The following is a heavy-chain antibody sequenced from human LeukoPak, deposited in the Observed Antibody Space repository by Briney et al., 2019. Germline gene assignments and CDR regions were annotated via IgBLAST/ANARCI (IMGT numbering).Heavy chain of an antibody. CDR3: AKVTHSGYGPDAFDI. CDR1: GFTFSSYW. CDR2: IRYDGSNK. Sequence: GGSLRLSCAASGFTFSSYWMSWVRQAPGKGLEWVAFIRYDGSNKYYADSVKGRFTISRDNSKNTLYLQMNSLRAEDTAVYYCAKVTHSGYGPDAFDIWGQGTMVTVSS. V-gene: IGHV3-30*02. J-gene: IGHJ3*02. D-gene: IGHD5-12*01.